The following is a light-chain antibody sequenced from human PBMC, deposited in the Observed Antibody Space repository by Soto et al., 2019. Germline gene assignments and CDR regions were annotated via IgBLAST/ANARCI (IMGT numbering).Light chain of an antibody. CDR2: DVS. J-gene: IGLJ2*01. CDR1: SSDVGRYNY. CDR3: SSYTSTATPVV. Sequence: QAVLTQPASVSGSPGQSITISCTGTSSDVGRYNYISWYQQHPGRAPKLMIYDVSNRPSGIANRFSGSKSGNTASLTISGLQAEDEADYYCSSYTSTATPVVFRGGTQLTVL. V-gene: IGLV2-14*01.